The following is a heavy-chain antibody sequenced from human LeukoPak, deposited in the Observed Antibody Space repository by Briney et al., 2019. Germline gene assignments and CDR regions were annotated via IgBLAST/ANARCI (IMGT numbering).Heavy chain of an antibody. CDR3: AKDYDYGFDY. CDR2: ISWNIDNI. CDR1: GFTFDDYA. V-gene: IGHV3-9*01. J-gene: IGHJ4*02. Sequence: GRSLRLSCAASGFTFDDYAMHWVRQAPGKGLEWVSGISWNIDNIDYADSVRGRLTISRDNAKNSLYLQMSSLRAEDTALYYCAKDYDYGFDYWGQGTLVTVSS. D-gene: IGHD4-17*01.